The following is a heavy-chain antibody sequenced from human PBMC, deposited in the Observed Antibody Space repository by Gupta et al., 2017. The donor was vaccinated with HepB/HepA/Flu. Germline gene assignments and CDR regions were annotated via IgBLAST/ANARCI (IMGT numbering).Heavy chain of an antibody. V-gene: IGHV2-5*02. D-gene: IGHD6-19*01. CDR2: VYWDDDK. Sequence: QLTLTESGPTMVKPTQTLTLTCTFSAFSLTSLGEAVAWIRQPPQKALEWLALVYWDDDKRYNPSLKTRLAIARDTSDNQVVLTMTNIDPMDTGTYYCAHVSLARDLPWLGLDFWGQGIPVIVSS. CDR3: AHVSLARDLPWLGLDF. CDR1: AFSLTSLGEA. J-gene: IGHJ4*02.